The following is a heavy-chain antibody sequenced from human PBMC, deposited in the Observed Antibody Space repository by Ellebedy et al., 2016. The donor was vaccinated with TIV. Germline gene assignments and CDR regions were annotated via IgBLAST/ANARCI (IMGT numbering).Heavy chain of an antibody. Sequence: GGSLRLSCAASGFTFSSYAMSWDRQAPGKGLEWVSAIRAGGVNTDYADSVKGRFTISRDNSKNTLYLEMNSLRVEDSAIYYCAKDQVTFFGVLFHYWGQGTLVTVSS. CDR1: GFTFSSYA. CDR2: IRAGGVNT. J-gene: IGHJ4*02. D-gene: IGHD3-3*01. V-gene: IGHV3-23*01. CDR3: AKDQVTFFGVLFHY.